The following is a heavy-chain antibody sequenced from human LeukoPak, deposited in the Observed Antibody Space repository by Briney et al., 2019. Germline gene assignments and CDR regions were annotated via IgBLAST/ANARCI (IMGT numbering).Heavy chain of an antibody. D-gene: IGHD3-3*01. CDR2: INPNSGGT. Sequence: AASVKVSFKSSGYTFTGYYMHWVRQAPGQGLEWMGWINPNSGGTNYAQKFQGRVTMTRDTSISTAYMELSRLRSDDTAVYYCARDRHYDFWSGYYPRDAFDIWGQGTMVTVSS. CDR1: GYTFTGYY. V-gene: IGHV1-2*02. J-gene: IGHJ3*02. CDR3: ARDRHYDFWSGYYPRDAFDI.